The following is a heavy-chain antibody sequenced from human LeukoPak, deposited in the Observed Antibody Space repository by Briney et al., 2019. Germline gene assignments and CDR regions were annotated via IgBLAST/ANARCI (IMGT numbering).Heavy chain of an antibody. CDR2: INPNSGGT. CDR1: GYTFTGYY. D-gene: IGHD3-10*01. J-gene: IGHJ4*02. CDR3: VSGRGSGFDY. V-gene: IGHV1-2*02. Sequence: ASVKVSCKASGYTFTGYYMYWVRQAPGQGLEWMGWINPNSGGTKYAQKFQGRVTMTRDTSISTAYMELRSLRSDDTAVYYCVSGRGSGFDYWGQGTLVTVSS.